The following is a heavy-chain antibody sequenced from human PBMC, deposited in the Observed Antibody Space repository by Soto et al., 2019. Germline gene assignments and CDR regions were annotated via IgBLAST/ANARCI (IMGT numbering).Heavy chain of an antibody. CDR3: AKDHLTTTVTTVGY. CDR1: GFTFSNYG. V-gene: IGHV3-30*18. Sequence: QVQLVESGGGVVQPGRSLRLSCAASGFTFSNYGMHWVRQAPGKGLEWVAVISYHGSDKYYADSVKGRFTIGRDNAKNTVYLQMDSPRAEDTAVYYCAKDHLTTTVTTVGYWGQGTLVTVSS. CDR2: ISYHGSDK. D-gene: IGHD4-17*01. J-gene: IGHJ4*02.